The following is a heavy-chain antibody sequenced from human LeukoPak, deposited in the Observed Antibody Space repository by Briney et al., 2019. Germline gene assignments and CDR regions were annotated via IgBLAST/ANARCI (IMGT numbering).Heavy chain of an antibody. CDR1: GFTVSSNY. V-gene: IGHV3-53*01. J-gene: IGHJ6*02. CDR3: ARDTAMVTSLWPDHSMDV. D-gene: IGHD5-18*01. CDR2: IYSGGST. Sequence: GGSLRLSCAASGFTVSSNYMSWVRQAPGKGLEWVSVIYSGGSTYYADSVKGRFTISRDNSKNTLYLQMNSLRAEDTAVYYCARDTAMVTSLWPDHSMDVWGQGTTVTVSS.